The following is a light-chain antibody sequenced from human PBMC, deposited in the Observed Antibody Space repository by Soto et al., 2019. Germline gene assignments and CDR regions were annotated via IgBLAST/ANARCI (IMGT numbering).Light chain of an antibody. CDR1: QSFRGL. J-gene: IGKJ5*01. CDR3: QQRHRWPIT. Sequence: ETVLTQSPGTLSLSPGEIATLSCRASQSFRGLLAWYQQKPGQAPRLLIYDAYNRATGIPPRFSGSGSGTDFTLTISRLEPEDSTVYYCQQRHRWPITFGQGTRLE. V-gene: IGKV3-11*01. CDR2: DAY.